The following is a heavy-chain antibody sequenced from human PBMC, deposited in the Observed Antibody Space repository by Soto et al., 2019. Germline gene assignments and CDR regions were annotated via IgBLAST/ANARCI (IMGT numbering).Heavy chain of an antibody. Sequence: SETLSLTCAVYGGSFSGYYWSWIRQPPWKGLEWIGEINHGGSTNYNPSLKSRVTISVDTSKNQFSLRLSSVTAADTAVYYCARDFGAGWYYFDYWGHGTLVTVS. CDR3: ARDFGAGWYYFDY. CDR1: GGSFSGYY. CDR2: INHGGST. J-gene: IGHJ4*01. V-gene: IGHV4-34*01. D-gene: IGHD6-19*01.